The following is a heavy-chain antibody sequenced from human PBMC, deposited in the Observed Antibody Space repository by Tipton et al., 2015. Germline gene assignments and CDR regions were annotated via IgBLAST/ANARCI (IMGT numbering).Heavy chain of an antibody. Sequence: TLSLTCTVSGGSISTYYWSWIRQPPGKGLEWIGYINYSGHTNYNPSLKSRVTISVDTSNNQFSLKLSSVTAADTAVYYCAREVWYNDSTGYDYWGQGTLVTVSS. CDR3: AREVWYNDSTGYDY. D-gene: IGHD3-22*01. V-gene: IGHV4-59*01. J-gene: IGHJ4*02. CDR2: INYSGHT. CDR1: GGSISTYY.